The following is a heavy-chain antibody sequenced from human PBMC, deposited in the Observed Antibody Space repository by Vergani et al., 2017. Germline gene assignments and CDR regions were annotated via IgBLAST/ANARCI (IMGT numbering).Heavy chain of an antibody. CDR2: ISSSGTTI. Sequence: QVQLVESGGGLVKPGGSLRLSCAASGFTFSDYYMSWIRQAPGKGLEWVSYISSSGTTIYYADSVKGRFTISRDNAKNSLYLQMNSLRAEDTAVYYCARAHYYGSGTYYEYYYYYMDVWGKGTTVTVSS. V-gene: IGHV3-11*01. CDR1: GFTFSDYY. D-gene: IGHD3-10*01. J-gene: IGHJ6*03. CDR3: ARAHYYGSGTYYEYYYYYMDV.